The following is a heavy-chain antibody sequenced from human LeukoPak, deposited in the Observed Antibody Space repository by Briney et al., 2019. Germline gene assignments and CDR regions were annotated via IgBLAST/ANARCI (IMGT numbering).Heavy chain of an antibody. CDR2: IYYSGST. Sequence: PSETLSLTCTVSGGSISSYYWSWIRQPPGKGLEWIGYIYYSGSTNYNPSLKSRVTISVDTSKNQFSLKLSSVTAADTAVYYCARLWFGESTNFDYWGRGTLVTVSS. CDR3: ARLWFGESTNFDY. D-gene: IGHD3-10*01. CDR1: GGSISSYY. J-gene: IGHJ4*02. V-gene: IGHV4-59*08.